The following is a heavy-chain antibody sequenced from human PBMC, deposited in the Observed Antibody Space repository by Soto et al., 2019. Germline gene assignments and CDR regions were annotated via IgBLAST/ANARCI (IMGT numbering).Heavy chain of an antibody. V-gene: IGHV6-1*01. CDR2: TYYRSKWYR. Sequence: PSQTLSLTCVISGDSVSSNSAAWSWIRQSPSRGLEWLGRTYYRSKWYRGYAVSVRSRITINPDTSKNQFSLQLNSVTPEDTAVYYCARGHDGYVDNWGQGTLVTVSS. CDR1: GDSVSSNSAA. D-gene: IGHD3-16*01. CDR3: ARGHDGYVDN. J-gene: IGHJ4*02.